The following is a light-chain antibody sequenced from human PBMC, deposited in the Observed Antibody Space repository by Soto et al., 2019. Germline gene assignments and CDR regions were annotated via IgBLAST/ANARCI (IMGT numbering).Light chain of an antibody. CDR3: QYQET. Sequence: IVLTQSPGILSLSPGERATLSCRASQSVGRRYLAWYQQKPGQAPMLLIYDTSERASDIPDRFSGSGSGTDFTLTITRLVPEDFPGYYCQYQETFGGGTKVRSN. CDR1: QSVGRRY. J-gene: IGKJ4*01. CDR2: DTS. V-gene: IGKV3-20*01.